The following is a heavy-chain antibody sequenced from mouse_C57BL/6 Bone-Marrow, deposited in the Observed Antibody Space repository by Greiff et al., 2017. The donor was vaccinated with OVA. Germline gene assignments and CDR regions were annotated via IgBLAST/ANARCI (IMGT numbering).Heavy chain of an antibody. CDR1: GFTFSSYG. CDR3: ARDYGSSYGGYFDY. Sequence: DVQLVESGGDLVKPGGSLKLSCAASGFTFSSYGMSWVRQTPDKRLEWVATISSGGSYTYYPDSVKGRFTISRDNAKNTLYLQMSSLKSEDTAMYYCARDYGSSYGGYFDYWGQGTTLTVSS. D-gene: IGHD1-1*01. CDR2: ISSGGSYT. V-gene: IGHV5-6*01. J-gene: IGHJ2*01.